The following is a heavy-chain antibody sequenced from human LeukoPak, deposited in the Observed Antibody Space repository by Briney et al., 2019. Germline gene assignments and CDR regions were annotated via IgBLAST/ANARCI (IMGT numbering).Heavy chain of an antibody. CDR1: GFTFSSYS. CDR3: ARDRSYGRDYYDSSGYYSFGVWDY. Sequence: GGSLRLSCAASGFTFSSYSMNWVRQAPGKGLEWVSSISSSSSYIYYADSVKGRFTIPRDNAKNSLYLQMNSLRAEDTAVYYCARDRSYGRDYYDSSGYYSFGVWDYWGQGTLVTVSS. J-gene: IGHJ4*02. V-gene: IGHV3-21*01. D-gene: IGHD3-22*01. CDR2: ISSSSSYI.